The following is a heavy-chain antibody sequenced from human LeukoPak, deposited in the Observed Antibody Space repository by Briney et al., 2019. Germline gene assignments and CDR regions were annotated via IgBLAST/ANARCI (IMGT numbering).Heavy chain of an antibody. CDR2: FDPEDGET. CDR3: ARSGSWDNYYYYYMDV. J-gene: IGHJ6*03. CDR1: GYTLTELS. D-gene: IGHD3-10*01. V-gene: IGHV1-24*01. Sequence: ASVKVSCKVSGYTLTELSMHWVRQAPGKGLEWMGGFDPEDGETVYAQKFQGRVTMTEDTSTDTAYMELSSLRSEDTAVYYCARSGSWDNYYYYYMDVWGKGTTVTVSS.